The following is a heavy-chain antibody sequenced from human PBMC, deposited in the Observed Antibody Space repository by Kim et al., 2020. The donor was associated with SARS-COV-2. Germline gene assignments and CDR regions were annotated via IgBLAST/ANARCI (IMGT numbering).Heavy chain of an antibody. Sequence: SETLSLTCAVYGGSFSGYYWSWIRQPPGKGLEWIGEINHSGSTNYNPSLKSRVTISVDTSKNQFSLKLSSVTAADTAVYYCARNGDFRDSRYFDLWGRGT. CDR3: ARNGDFRDSRYFDL. CDR1: GGSFSGYY. CDR2: INHSGST. D-gene: IGHD3-10*01. V-gene: IGHV4-34*01. J-gene: IGHJ2*01.